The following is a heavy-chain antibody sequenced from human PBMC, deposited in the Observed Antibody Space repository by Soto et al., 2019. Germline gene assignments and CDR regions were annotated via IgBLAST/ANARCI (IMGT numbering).Heavy chain of an antibody. Sequence: QVQLVESGGGVVQPGRSLRLSCAASGFTFSSYAMHWVRQAPGKGLEWVAVISYDGSNKYYADSVKGRFTISRDNSKNTLYLQMNSLRAEDTAVYYCARERYSSGWVGYYYYGMDVWDQGTTVTVSS. J-gene: IGHJ6*02. V-gene: IGHV3-30-3*01. D-gene: IGHD6-19*01. CDR1: GFTFSSYA. CDR2: ISYDGSNK. CDR3: ARERYSSGWVGYYYYGMDV.